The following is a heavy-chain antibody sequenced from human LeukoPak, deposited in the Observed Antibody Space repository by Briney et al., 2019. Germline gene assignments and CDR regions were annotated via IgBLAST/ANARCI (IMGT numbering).Heavy chain of an antibody. CDR1: GGSLSTYY. Sequence: SETLSLTCSVSGGSLSTYYWTWIRQTPGKGLEWIGYSHYGGSTNYNPSLKSRVTISVDTSKNQFSLRLNSVTAADTAIYYCARAPRGESDAASGFYGMDVWGQGTTVTVSS. CDR2: SHYGGST. J-gene: IGHJ6*02. V-gene: IGHV4-59*01. D-gene: IGHD3-22*01. CDR3: ARAPRGESDAASGFYGMDV.